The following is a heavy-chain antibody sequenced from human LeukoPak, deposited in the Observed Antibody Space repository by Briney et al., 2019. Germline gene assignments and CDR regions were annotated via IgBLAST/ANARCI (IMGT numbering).Heavy chain of an antibody. Sequence: PPETLSLTCTVSGGSISSSSYYWGWIRQPPGKGLEWIGSIYYSGSTYYNPSLKSRVTISVDTSKNQFSLKLSSVTAADTAVYYCARFIGGPFSSVTMVPRGPSIQHWGQGTLVTVSS. J-gene: IGHJ1*01. D-gene: IGHD3-10*01. CDR1: GGSISSSSYY. CDR3: ARFIGGPFSSVTMVPRGPSIQH. CDR2: IYYSGST. V-gene: IGHV4-39*07.